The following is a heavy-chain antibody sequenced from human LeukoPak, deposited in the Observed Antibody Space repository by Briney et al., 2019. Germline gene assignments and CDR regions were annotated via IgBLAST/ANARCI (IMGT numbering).Heavy chain of an antibody. CDR3: AKDGGDCSGGSCYAEVDY. CDR1: GFTFSSYG. CDR2: IRSDGTNK. Sequence: GGSLRLSCAASGFTFSSYGMYWVRQAPGKGLEWVAFIRSDGTNKYYADSVRGRFTISRDNSKNTLYLQMNSLRAEDTAVYYCAKDGGDCSGGSCYAEVDYWGQGTLVTVSS. V-gene: IGHV3-30*02. D-gene: IGHD2-15*01. J-gene: IGHJ4*02.